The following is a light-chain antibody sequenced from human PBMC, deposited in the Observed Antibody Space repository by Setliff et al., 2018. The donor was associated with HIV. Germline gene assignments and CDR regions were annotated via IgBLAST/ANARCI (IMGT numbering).Light chain of an antibody. J-gene: IGLJ3*02. CDR1: SSDVGGYDY. V-gene: IGLV2-8*01. CDR2: EVS. Sequence: QSALTQPPSASGSPGQSVTISCTGTSSDVGGYDYVSWYQQHPGKAPKLMIYEVSKRPSGVPDRFSGSKSGNTASLTVSGLQAEDESDYYCASYYADTNNGDLRVFGGGTKVTVL. CDR3: ASYYADTNNGDLRV.